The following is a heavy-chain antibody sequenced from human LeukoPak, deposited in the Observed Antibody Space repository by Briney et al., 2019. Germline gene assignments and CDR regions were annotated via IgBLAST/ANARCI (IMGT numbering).Heavy chain of an antibody. CDR2: INHSGST. Sequence: KPSETLSLTCAVYGGSLSGYYWSWIRQPPGKGLEWIGEINHSGSTNYNPSLKSRVTISVDTSKNQFSLKLSSVTAADTAVYYCARASRPGIAAAGTRKYWFDPWGQGTLVTVSS. J-gene: IGHJ5*02. D-gene: IGHD6-13*01. V-gene: IGHV4-34*01. CDR3: ARASRPGIAAAGTRKYWFDP. CDR1: GGSLSGYY.